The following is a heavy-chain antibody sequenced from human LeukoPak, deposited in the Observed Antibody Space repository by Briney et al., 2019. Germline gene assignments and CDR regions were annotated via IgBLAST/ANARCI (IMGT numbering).Heavy chain of an antibody. CDR2: ISYDGSNK. V-gene: IGHV3-30*04. J-gene: IGHJ4*02. CDR1: GFTFSSYA. CDR3: ARSEIAAAGPDY. Sequence: AGGSLRLSCAAPGFTFSSYAMHWVRQAPGKGLEWVAVISYDGSNKYYADSVKGRFTISRDNSKNTLYLQMNSLRAEDTAVYYCARSEIAAAGPDYWGQGTLVTVSS. D-gene: IGHD6-13*01.